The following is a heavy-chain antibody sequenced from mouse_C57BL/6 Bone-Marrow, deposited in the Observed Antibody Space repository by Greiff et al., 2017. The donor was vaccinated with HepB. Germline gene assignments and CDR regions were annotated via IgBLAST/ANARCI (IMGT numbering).Heavy chain of an antibody. CDR1: GYTFTSYW. CDR2: IDPNSGGT. V-gene: IGHV1-72*01. CDR3: ARSRITTVVAYYFDY. J-gene: IGHJ2*01. D-gene: IGHD1-1*01. Sequence: QVQLQQPGAELVKPGASVKLSCKASGYTFTSYWMHWVKQRPGRGLEWIGRIDPNSGGTKYNEKFKSKATLTVDKPSSTDYMQLSSLTSEDAAVNYCARSRITTVVAYYFDYGGQGTTRTVAS.